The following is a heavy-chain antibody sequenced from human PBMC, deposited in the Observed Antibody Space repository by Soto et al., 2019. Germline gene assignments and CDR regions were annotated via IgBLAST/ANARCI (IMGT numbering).Heavy chain of an antibody. CDR1: GGSISSGDYY. V-gene: IGHV4-30-4*01. CDR3: ARAIPYSSSLRGNYYYGMDV. D-gene: IGHD6-13*01. Sequence: SETLSLTCTVSGGSISSGDYYWSWIRQPPGKGLEWIGYIYYSGSTYYNPSLKSRVTISVDTSKNQFSLKLSSVTAADTAVYYCARAIPYSSSLRGNYYYGMDVWGQGTTVTVSS. J-gene: IGHJ6*02. CDR2: IYYSGST.